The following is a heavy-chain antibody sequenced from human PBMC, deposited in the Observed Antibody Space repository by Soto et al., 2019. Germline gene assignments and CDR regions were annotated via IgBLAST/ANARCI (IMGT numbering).Heavy chain of an antibody. CDR2: TFNFSPNL. CDR3: AREEGYCDGGRCFRSAFDV. D-gene: IGHD2-21*01. V-gene: IGHV3-21*01. J-gene: IGHJ3*01. Sequence: EVQLVESGGGLVKPGGSLRLSCAASGFTLNMYSINWVRQAPGKGLEWVSSTFNFSPNLYHADSVKGRFTISWDITKRSLYLQMNSLRAEDTAVYYCAREEGYCDGGRCFRSAFDVWGQGTVVTVSS. CDR1: GFTLNMYS.